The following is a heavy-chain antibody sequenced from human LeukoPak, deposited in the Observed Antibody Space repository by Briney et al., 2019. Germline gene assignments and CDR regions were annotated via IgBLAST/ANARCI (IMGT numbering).Heavy chain of an antibody. CDR2: IYYSGST. CDR3: ARRTRFLYHFDY. V-gene: IGHV4-39*01. CDR1: GGSISSSSYY. J-gene: IGHJ4*02. Sequence: SETLSLTCTVSGGSISSSSYYWGWIRQPPGKGLEWIGSIYYSGSTYYNPSLKSRVTISVDTSKNQFSLKLSSVTAADTAVYNCARRTRFLYHFDYWGQGTLVTVSS. D-gene: IGHD2-2*01.